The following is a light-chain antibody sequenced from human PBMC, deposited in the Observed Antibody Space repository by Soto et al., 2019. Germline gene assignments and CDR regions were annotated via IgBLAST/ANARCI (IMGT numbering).Light chain of an antibody. Sequence: QSVLTQPPSASGTPGQKVTISCSGSSSNIGDNYVYWHQQLPGTAPKILIYRNNQRPSGVPDRFSGSKSGTSASLAISGLRSEDEADYYCAAWDDSLSGYVFGPGTKLTVL. CDR1: SSNIGDNY. CDR2: RNN. CDR3: AAWDDSLSGYV. V-gene: IGLV1-47*01. J-gene: IGLJ1*01.